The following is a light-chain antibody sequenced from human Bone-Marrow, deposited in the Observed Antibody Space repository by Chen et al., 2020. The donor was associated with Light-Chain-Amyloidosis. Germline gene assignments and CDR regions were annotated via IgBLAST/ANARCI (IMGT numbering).Light chain of an antibody. CDR3: KSYDVNSWV. CDR2: EDD. CDR1: GGSVASKS. V-gene: IGLV6-57*02. J-gene: IGLJ3*02. Sequence: NFMLTQPHSVSESPGQTVTISCSGSGGSVASKSMQWHQQRPGSALTNVIYEDDKRASGVPDRCSGSNDRSSNSASLTISGRTTEDEADYYCKSYDVNSWVFGGGTRLTVL.